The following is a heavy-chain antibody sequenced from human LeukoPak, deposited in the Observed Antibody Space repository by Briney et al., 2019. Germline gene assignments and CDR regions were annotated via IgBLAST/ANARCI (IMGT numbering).Heavy chain of an antibody. D-gene: IGHD7-27*01. CDR3: ARGLGTYWGKDFLNWFDP. CDR2: VNPNNGDA. CDR1: GYSFTNYD. J-gene: IGHJ5*02. V-gene: IGHV1-8*02. Sequence: APVKVSCKASGYSFTNYDINWVRQAAGQGLEWIGWVNPNNGDAGFSQKFQGRVTLTSNTSLTTAYMELTSLTSEDTAVYYCARGLGTYWGKDFLNWFDPWGQGTLVTVSS.